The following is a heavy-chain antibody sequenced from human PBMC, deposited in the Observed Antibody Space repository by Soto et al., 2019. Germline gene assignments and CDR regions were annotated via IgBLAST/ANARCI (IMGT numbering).Heavy chain of an antibody. D-gene: IGHD7-27*01. J-gene: IGHJ6*02. V-gene: IGHV3-30*18. CDR3: AKDLSGDQIGNYYYYGMDV. CDR1: GFTFSSYG. Sequence: GGSLRLSCAASGFTFSSYGMHWVRQAPGKGLEWVAVISYDGSNKYYADSVKGRFTISRDNSNNTLYLQMNSLRAEDTAVYYCAKDLSGDQIGNYYYYGMDVWGQGTTVTVSS. CDR2: ISYDGSNK.